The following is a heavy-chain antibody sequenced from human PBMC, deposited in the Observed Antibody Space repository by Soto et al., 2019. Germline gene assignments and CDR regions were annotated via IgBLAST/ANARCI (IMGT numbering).Heavy chain of an antibody. CDR1: GGTFSSYA. Sequence: SVKVSCKASGGTFSSYAISWVRQAPGQGLEWMGGIIPIFGTANYAQKFQGRVTITADESTSTAYMELSSLRSEDTAVYYCARDSSIAAHEGYRGAIWFDPWGQGTLVTVSS. J-gene: IGHJ5*02. CDR2: IIPIFGTA. CDR3: ARDSSIAAHEGYRGAIWFDP. V-gene: IGHV1-69*13. D-gene: IGHD6-6*01.